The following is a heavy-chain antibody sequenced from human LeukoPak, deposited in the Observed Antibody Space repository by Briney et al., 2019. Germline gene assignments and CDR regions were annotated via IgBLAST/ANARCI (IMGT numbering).Heavy chain of an antibody. J-gene: IGHJ4*02. D-gene: IGHD3-22*01. CDR1: GFTFSSYA. CDR3: ANLNYYDSSMED. V-gene: IGHV3-23*01. Sequence: GGSLRLSCAASGFTFSSYAMSWVRQAPGEGLEWVSAISGSGGSTYYADSVKGRFTISRDNSKNTLYLQMNSLRAEDTAVYYCANLNYYDSSMEDWGQGTLVTVSS. CDR2: ISGSGGST.